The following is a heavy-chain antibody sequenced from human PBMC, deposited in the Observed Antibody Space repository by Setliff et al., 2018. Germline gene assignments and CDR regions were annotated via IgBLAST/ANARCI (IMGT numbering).Heavy chain of an antibody. CDR2: IRSKADSYAT. J-gene: IGHJ4*02. D-gene: IGHD4-17*01. CDR1: GFTFSGYS. CDR3: AITMTTGVDFFDY. V-gene: IGHV3-73*01. Sequence: GGSLRLSCAASGFTFSGYSMNWVRQASGRGLEWVGRIRSKADSYATAYAASVKARFTISRDDSKNTAYLQVNSLKTEDTAVYYCAITMTTGVDFFDYWGQGTLVTVSS.